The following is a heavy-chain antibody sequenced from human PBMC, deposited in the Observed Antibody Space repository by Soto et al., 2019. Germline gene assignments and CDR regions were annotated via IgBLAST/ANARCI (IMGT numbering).Heavy chain of an antibody. CDR3: ARVTGRYYYGMDV. CDR1: GGSVSSGSYY. CDR2: VYYTGST. J-gene: IGHJ6*02. V-gene: IGHV4-61*01. Sequence: SETLSLTCTVSGGSVSSGSYYWSWIRQPPGKGLEWIGYVYYTGSTSYNPSLKSRVTISVDTSKNQFSLKLSSMTAADTAVYYCARVTGRYYYGMDVWGQGTTVTVSS.